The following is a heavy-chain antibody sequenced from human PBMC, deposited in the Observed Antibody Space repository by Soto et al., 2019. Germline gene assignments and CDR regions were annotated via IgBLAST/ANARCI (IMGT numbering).Heavy chain of an antibody. CDR1: GFTFSSSA. D-gene: IGHD2-15*01. Sequence: GGSLRLSCAASGFTFSSSAINWVRQAPGKGLKWISIISGNSGSIYYADSVKGRFTISRDNAKNSLYLQMNNLRAEDTALYYCAKGVGYCSGGNCYPSHYYFDYWGQGTLVTVSS. CDR3: AKGVGYCSGGNCYPSHYYFDY. V-gene: IGHV3-9*01. J-gene: IGHJ4*02. CDR2: ISGNSGSI.